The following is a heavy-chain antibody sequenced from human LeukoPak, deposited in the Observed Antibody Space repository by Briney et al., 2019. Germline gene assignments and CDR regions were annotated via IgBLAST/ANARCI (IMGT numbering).Heavy chain of an antibody. V-gene: IGHV1-18*01. D-gene: IGHD3-22*01. CDR1: GYTFTSYG. Sequence: ASVKVSCKASGYTFTSYGISWVRQAPGQGLEWMGWISAYNGNTNYARKLQGRVTMTTDTSTSTAYMELRSLRSDDTAVYYCARVSLEVYYDSSGFRYYYYGMDVWGQGTTVTVSS. CDR2: ISAYNGNT. CDR3: ARVSLEVYYDSSGFRYYYYGMDV. J-gene: IGHJ6*02.